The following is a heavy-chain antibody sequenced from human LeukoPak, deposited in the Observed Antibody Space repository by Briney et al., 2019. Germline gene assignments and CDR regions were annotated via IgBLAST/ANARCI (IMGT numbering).Heavy chain of an antibody. J-gene: IGHJ3*02. CDR3: AKIYSNYVNRAFDI. CDR2: ISGSGGST. V-gene: IGHV3-23*01. Sequence: GGSLTLSCAASGFTLSSYAMSWVRQAPGKGLEWVSAISGSGGSTYYADSVKGRFTISRDNSKNTLYLQMNSLRAEDTAVYYCAKIYSNYVNRAFDIWGQGTMVTVSS. CDR1: GFTLSSYA. D-gene: IGHD4-11*01.